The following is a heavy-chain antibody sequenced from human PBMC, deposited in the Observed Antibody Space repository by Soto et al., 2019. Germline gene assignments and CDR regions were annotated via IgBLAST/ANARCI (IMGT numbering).Heavy chain of an antibody. V-gene: IGHV4-59*08. D-gene: IGHD3-22*01. Sequence: PSETLSLTCTVSGDSISSYYWSWIRQPPGKGLEWIGYIYYSGSTNYNPSLKSRVTISVDTSRNQFYLHLTSATAADTAVYYCARVWYYYDSNGLYDYFRYYGMYVWGQHTTLTVSS. CDR2: IYYSGST. CDR1: GDSISSYY. CDR3: ARVWYYYDSNGLYDYFRYYGMYV. J-gene: IGHJ6*02.